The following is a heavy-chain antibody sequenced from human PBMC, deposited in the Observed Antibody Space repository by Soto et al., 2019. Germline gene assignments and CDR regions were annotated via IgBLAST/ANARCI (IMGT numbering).Heavy chain of an antibody. Sequence: QVQLVQSGAEVKKPGASVKVSCKASGYTFTSYDIIWVRQATGQGLEWMGWMNPSTGNTDSAEKFQGRLTMTRDTSTRTVSRVLSSLGFEDTAVYYCARGRIIVAGGFDPWGQGTLVTVSS. CDR2: MNPSTGNT. D-gene: IGHD6-19*01. CDR1: GYTFTSYD. V-gene: IGHV1-8*01. J-gene: IGHJ5*02. CDR3: ARGRIIVAGGFDP.